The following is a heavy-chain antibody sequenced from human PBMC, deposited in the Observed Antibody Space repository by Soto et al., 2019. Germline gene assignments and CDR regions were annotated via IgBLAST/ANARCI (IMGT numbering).Heavy chain of an antibody. CDR1: GGTFSSYG. CDR3: ARIADCSTTSCSFPSRFHVRGYYYYYGLDV. D-gene: IGHD2-2*01. V-gene: IGHV1-69*13. CDR2: IIPMFDRA. Sequence: SVKVSCKASGGTFSSYGISWVRQAPGQGLEWMGGIIPMFDRANYAQNFQGRVTVTADESTTTAYMELNSLRSDDTAVYYCARIADCSTTSCSFPSRFHVRGYYYYYGLDVWGQGTTVTVSS. J-gene: IGHJ6*02.